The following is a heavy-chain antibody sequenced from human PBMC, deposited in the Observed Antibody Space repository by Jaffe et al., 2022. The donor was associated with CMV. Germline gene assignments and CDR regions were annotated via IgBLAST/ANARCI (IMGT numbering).Heavy chain of an antibody. Sequence: EVQLVESGGGLIQPGGSLRLSCAASGFTVSSNYMSWVRQAPGKGLEWVSVIYSGGSTYYADSVKGRFTISRDNSKNTLYLQMNSLRAEDTAVYYCARDSSPPYYYYGMDVWGQGTTVTVSS. CDR2: IYSGGST. CDR1: GFTVSSNY. V-gene: IGHV3-53*01. D-gene: IGHD6-13*01. CDR3: ARDSSPPYYYYGMDV. J-gene: IGHJ6*02.